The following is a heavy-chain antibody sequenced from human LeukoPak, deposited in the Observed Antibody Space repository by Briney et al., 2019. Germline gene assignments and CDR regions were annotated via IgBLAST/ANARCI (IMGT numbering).Heavy chain of an antibody. D-gene: IGHD5-12*01. Sequence: SETLSLTCTASGDSVSSTRYYWNWIRQPPGKELEWIGYIYYSGSTNYNPSLQSRVTISVDTSKNQFSLRLSSVTAADTAVYYCARSYSSGYDRLDYWGQGTLVAVSS. J-gene: IGHJ4*02. CDR2: IYYSGST. V-gene: IGHV4-61*01. CDR1: GDSVSSTRYY. CDR3: ARSYSSGYDRLDY.